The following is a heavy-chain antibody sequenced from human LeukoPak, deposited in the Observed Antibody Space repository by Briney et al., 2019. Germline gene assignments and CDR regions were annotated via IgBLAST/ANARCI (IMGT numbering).Heavy chain of an antibody. CDR1: GFTFSSYA. CDR3: AKEGSSSSGGDY. V-gene: IGHV3-23*01. CDR2: ISGSGGST. Sequence: GGSPRPSCAASGFTFSSYAMSWVRQAPGKGLEWVSAISGSGGSTYYADSVKGRFTISRDNSKNTLYLQMNSLRAEDTAVYYCAKEGSSSSGGDYWGQGTLVTVSS. D-gene: IGHD6-6*01. J-gene: IGHJ4*02.